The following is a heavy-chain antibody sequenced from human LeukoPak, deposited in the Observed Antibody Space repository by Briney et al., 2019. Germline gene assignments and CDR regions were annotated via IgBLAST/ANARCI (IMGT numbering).Heavy chain of an antibody. J-gene: IGHJ4*02. CDR2: IWSDGSTK. Sequence: GGSLRLFCAASGFTFSSCGMHWVRQAPGKGLEWLAVIWSDGSTKYYADSVKGRFTISRDNSRNTLYMQMNSLRAEDTAVYYCAKTRAMDSSGYYFDYWGRGILVTVSS. V-gene: IGHV3-33*06. CDR3: AKTRAMDSSGYYFDY. D-gene: IGHD3-22*01. CDR1: GFTFSSCG.